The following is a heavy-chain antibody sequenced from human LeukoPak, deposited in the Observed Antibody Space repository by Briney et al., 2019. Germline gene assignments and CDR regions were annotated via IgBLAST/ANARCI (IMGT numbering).Heavy chain of an antibody. Sequence: ASVKVSCKASGYTFTSYDINWVRQATGQGLEWMGWMNPNSGNTGYAQKFQGRVTITADKSTSTAYMELSSLRSEDTAVYYCARARRLAARPSYYYYYMDVWGKGTTVTVSS. CDR3: ARARRLAARPSYYYYYMDV. CDR2: MNPNSGNT. D-gene: IGHD6-6*01. J-gene: IGHJ6*03. CDR1: GYTFTSYD. V-gene: IGHV1-8*01.